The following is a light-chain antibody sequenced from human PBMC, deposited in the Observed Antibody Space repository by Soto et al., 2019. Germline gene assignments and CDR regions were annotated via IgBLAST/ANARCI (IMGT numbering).Light chain of an antibody. CDR3: QQYNNWT. CDR1: QSVSSN. CDR2: GAS. V-gene: IGKV3-15*01. Sequence: EIVMTQSPATLSVSPGERATLSCRASQSVSSNLAWYQQKPGQAPRLLIYGASTRATGIPARFSGSGSGTEFTLTISSLQSEDFAVYYCQQYNNWTFGKGTKVDIX. J-gene: IGKJ1*01.